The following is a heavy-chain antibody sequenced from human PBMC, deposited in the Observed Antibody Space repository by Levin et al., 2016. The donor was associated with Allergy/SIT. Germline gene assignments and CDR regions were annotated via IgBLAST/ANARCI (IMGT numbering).Heavy chain of an antibody. D-gene: IGHD6-13*01. J-gene: IGHJ4*02. CDR2: ISGSGGST. CDR1: GFTFSSYA. CDR3: AKVGSWYPTRIYFDY. V-gene: IGHV3-23*01. Sequence: GGSLRLSCAASGFTFSSYAMSWVRQAPGKGLEWVSAISGSGGSTYYADSVKGRFTISRDNSKNTLYLQMNSLRAEDTAVYYCAKVGSWYPTRIYFDYWGQGTLVTVSS.